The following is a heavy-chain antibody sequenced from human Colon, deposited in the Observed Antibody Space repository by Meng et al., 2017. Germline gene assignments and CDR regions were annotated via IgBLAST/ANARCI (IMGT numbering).Heavy chain of an antibody. CDR2: INPNSGGT. CDR1: GYTFTGYY. Sequence: ASVKVSCKASGYTFTGYYMHWLRQAPGQGLEWMGRINPNSGGTNYAQKFQGRVTMTRDTSIRTAYMELSRLRSDDTAVYYCARVRYSSSWYQVIHYSVDYWGQGTLVTVSS. V-gene: IGHV1-2*06. D-gene: IGHD6-13*01. CDR3: ARVRYSSSWYQVIHYSVDY. J-gene: IGHJ4*02.